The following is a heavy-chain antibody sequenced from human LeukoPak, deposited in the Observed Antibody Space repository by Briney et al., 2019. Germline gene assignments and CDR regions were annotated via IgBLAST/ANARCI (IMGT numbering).Heavy chain of an antibody. D-gene: IGHD2-2*01. CDR2: IYTSGST. CDR3: ARGGDTVVVPAAINLYYYMDV. J-gene: IGHJ6*03. Sequence: SQTLSLTCTVSGGSISSGSYYWSWIRQPAGKGLEWIGRIYTSGSTNYNPSLKSRVTISVDTSKNQFSLKLSSVTAADTTVYYCARGGDTVVVPAAINLYYYMDVWGKGTTVTVSS. V-gene: IGHV4-61*02. CDR1: GGSISSGSYY.